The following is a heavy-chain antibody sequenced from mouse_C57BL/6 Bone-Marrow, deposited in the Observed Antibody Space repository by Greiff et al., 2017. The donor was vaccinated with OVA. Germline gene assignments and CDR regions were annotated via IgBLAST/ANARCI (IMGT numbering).Heavy chain of an antibody. CDR3: ARWRDSIPFAY. J-gene: IGHJ3*01. Sequence: QVQLQQPGAELVRPGSSVKLSCKASGYTFTSYWLHWVKQRPIPGLEWIGNIDPSDSETHYNQKFKDKATLTVDKSSSTAYMQLSSLTSEDSAVYYCARWRDSIPFAYWGQGTLVTVSA. CDR1: GYTFTSYW. D-gene: IGHD2-10*02. CDR2: IDPSDSET. V-gene: IGHV1-52*01.